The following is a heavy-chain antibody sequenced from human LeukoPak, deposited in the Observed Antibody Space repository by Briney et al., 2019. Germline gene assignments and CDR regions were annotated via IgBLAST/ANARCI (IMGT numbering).Heavy chain of an antibody. CDR1: GGSISNYY. V-gene: IGHV4-59*12. CDR3: ARDAYYYGSGSYHSNDY. CDR2: IYYYGST. D-gene: IGHD3-10*01. J-gene: IGHJ4*02. Sequence: SETLSLTCTVSGGSISNYYWSWIRQPPGEGLEWIGYIYYYGSTKYKSSLKSRVTISVDTSKNQFSLKLSSVTAADTAVYYCARDAYYYGSGSYHSNDYWGQGTLVTVSS.